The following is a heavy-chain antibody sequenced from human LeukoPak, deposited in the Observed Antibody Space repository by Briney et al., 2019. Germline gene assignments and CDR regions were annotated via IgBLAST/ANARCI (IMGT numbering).Heavy chain of an antibody. CDR3: ASHTMVRASDY. CDR2: IYYSGST. Sequence: SQTLSLTCTVSGGSISSGDYYWSWIRQPPGKGLEWIGYIYYSGSTYYNPSLKSRVTISVDTSKDQFSLKLSSVTAADTAVYYCASHTMVRASDYWGQGTLVTVSS. D-gene: IGHD3-10*01. J-gene: IGHJ4*02. CDR1: GGSISSGDYY. V-gene: IGHV4-30-4*08.